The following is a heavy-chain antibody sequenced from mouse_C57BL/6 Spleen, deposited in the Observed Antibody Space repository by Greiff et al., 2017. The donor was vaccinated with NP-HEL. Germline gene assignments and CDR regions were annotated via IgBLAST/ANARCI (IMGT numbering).Heavy chain of an antibody. Sequence: VQLQQSGAELVRPGASVTLSCKASGYTFTDYEMHWVKQTPVHGLEWIGAIDPETGGTAYNQKFKGKAILTADKSSSTAYMELRSLTSEDSAVYYCTRWYYGSSYYFDYWGQGTTLTVSS. J-gene: IGHJ2*01. CDR1: GYTFTDYE. D-gene: IGHD1-1*01. V-gene: IGHV1-15*01. CDR2: IDPETGGT. CDR3: TRWYYGSSYYFDY.